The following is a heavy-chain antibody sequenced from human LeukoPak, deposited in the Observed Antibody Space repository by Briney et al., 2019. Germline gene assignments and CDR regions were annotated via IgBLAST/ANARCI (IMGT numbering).Heavy chain of an antibody. D-gene: IGHD3-22*01. J-gene: IGHJ5*02. Sequence: GGSLRLSCAASGFTFSTYGMHWFRQAPGKGLDWVAFIRYDGSQKYHAESVKGRFTISRDNAKNSLYLQMNSLRAEDTAVYYCARVPTYYYDSSAGAWGQGTWSPSPQ. CDR1: GFTFSTYG. CDR3: ARVPTYYYDSSAGA. CDR2: IRYDGSQK. V-gene: IGHV3-30*02.